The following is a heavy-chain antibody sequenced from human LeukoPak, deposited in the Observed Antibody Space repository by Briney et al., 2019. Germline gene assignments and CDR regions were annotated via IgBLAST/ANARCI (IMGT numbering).Heavy chain of an antibody. CDR2: INPNSGGT. J-gene: IGHJ4*01. Sequence: ASVKISCKASGYTFTGYYMHWVRQAPGQGLEWMGWINPNSGGTNYAQKFQGRVTMTRDTSISTAYMELSRLRSDDTAVYYWARLLGDLNYYLDYCGEKTTVTLSS. CDR3: ARLLGDLNYYLDY. V-gene: IGHV1-2*02. CDR1: GYTFTGYY. D-gene: IGHD2-21*02.